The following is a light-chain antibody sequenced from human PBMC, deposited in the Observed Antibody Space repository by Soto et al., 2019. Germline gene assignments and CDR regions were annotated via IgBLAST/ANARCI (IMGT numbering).Light chain of an antibody. Sequence: EIVLTQSPGTLSLSPGERATLSCRASQNINSRYLAWYQQKPGQAPRLLIYGASSSATGNPDRFSGRGSGTDVTLTISRLEPEDFAVYYCQQFGSSRGFTFGPGTKVDIK. CDR3: QQFGSSRGFT. J-gene: IGKJ3*01. CDR1: QNINSRY. CDR2: GAS. V-gene: IGKV3-20*01.